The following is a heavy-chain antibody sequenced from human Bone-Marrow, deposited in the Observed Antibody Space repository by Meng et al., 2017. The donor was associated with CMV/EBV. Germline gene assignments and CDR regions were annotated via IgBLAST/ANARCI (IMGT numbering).Heavy chain of an antibody. V-gene: IGHV4-31*03. Sequence: QVQLQESGTGLVKPSQTLSLTRTVSGGSISSGGYYWSWIRQHPGKGLEWIAYIYYSGGIYYNPSLESRVTISMDRSKNQFSLKLSSVTAADTAVYYCARVDDYGGNFRWWGQGTLVTVSS. CDR2: IYYSGGI. CDR3: ARVDDYGGNFRW. J-gene: IGHJ4*02. D-gene: IGHD4-23*01. CDR1: GGSISSGGYY.